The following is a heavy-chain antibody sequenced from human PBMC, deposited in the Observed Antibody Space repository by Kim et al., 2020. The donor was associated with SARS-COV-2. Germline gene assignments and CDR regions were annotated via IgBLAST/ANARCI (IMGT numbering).Heavy chain of an antibody. D-gene: IGHD5-12*01. J-gene: IGHJ6*02. Sequence: GGSLRLSCAASGFTFSSYAMSWVRQAPGKGLEWVSAISGSGGSTYYADSVKGRFTISRDNSKNTLYLQMNSLRAEDTAVYYCANFATSGYDFMYYYGMDVWGQGTTVTVSS. V-gene: IGHV3-23*01. CDR2: ISGSGGST. CDR3: ANFATSGYDFMYYYGMDV. CDR1: GFTFSSYA.